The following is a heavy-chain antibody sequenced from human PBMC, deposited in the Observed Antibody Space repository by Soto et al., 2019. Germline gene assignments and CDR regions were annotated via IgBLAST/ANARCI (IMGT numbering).Heavy chain of an antibody. J-gene: IGHJ6*02. CDR1: GGSISSKSYS. V-gene: IGHV4-39*01. Sequence: QLQLQESGPGLLKPSETLSLTCSVSGGSISSKSYSWGWIRQPPGKGLEWIGTFYYSENTYYNPSLKSRVTISVDTSTNQLSLKLSSVTAADTAVYYCAKLAGYCSGNSCHGDYAMDVWGQGTTVTVSS. CDR2: FYYSENT. D-gene: IGHD2-2*01. CDR3: AKLAGYCSGNSCHGDYAMDV.